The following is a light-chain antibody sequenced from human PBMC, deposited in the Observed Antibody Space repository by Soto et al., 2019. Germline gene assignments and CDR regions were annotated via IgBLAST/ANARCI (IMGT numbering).Light chain of an antibody. CDR1: ISDVGRYNL. CDR2: EDI. J-gene: IGLJ2*01. V-gene: IGLV2-23*01. CDR3: CSYAGGASVV. Sequence: QSALTQPASVSGSPGQSITISCTGTISDVGRYNLVSWYQQHPDKAPKLIIYEDIERPSGVSHRFSGSTSGNTASLTISGLQTADEAKYFCCSYAGGASVVFGGGTKLTVL.